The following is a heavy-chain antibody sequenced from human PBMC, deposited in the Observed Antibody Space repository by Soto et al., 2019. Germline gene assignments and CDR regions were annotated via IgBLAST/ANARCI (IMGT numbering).Heavy chain of an antibody. V-gene: IGHV4-31*03. J-gene: IGHJ4*02. CDR3: ATSAGSSGWYISGYDY. CDR1: GGSISSGGYY. D-gene: IGHD6-19*01. Sequence: TLSLTCTVPGGSISSGGYYWSWILQHPGKGLEWIGYIYYSGSTYYNPSLKSRVTISVDTSKNQFSLKLSSVTAADTAVYYCATSAGSSGWYISGYDYWGQGTLVTVSS. CDR2: IYYSGST.